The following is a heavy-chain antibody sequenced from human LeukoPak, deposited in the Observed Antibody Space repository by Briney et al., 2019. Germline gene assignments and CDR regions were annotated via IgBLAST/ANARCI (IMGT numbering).Heavy chain of an antibody. J-gene: IGHJ6*02. D-gene: IGHD3-3*01. Sequence: PSETLSLTCTVSGGSISSGSYYWSWIRQPAGKGLEWIGRIYTSGGTNYNPSLKSRVTISVDTSKNQFSLKLSSVTAADTAVYYCARDSLYDFWSGYFPQGMDVWGQGTTVTVSS. CDR3: ARDSLYDFWSGYFPQGMDV. CDR2: IYTSGGT. CDR1: GGSISSGSYY. V-gene: IGHV4-61*02.